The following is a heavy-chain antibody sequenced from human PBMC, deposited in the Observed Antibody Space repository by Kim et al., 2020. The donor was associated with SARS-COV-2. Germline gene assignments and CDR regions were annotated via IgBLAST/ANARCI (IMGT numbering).Heavy chain of an antibody. CDR3: ARQLRFLEWLPYDY. CDR2: IYYSGST. J-gene: IGHJ4*02. CDR1: GGSISSGGYY. D-gene: IGHD3-3*01. Sequence: LSLTCTVSGGSISSGGYYWSWIRQHPGKGLEWIGYIYYSGSTYYNPSLKSRVTISVDTSKNQFSLKLSSVTAADTAVYYCARQLRFLEWLPYDYWGQGTLVTVSS. V-gene: IGHV4-31*03.